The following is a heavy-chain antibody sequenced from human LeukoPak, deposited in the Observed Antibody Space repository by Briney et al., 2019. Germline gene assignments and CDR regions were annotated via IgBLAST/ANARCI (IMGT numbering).Heavy chain of an antibody. CDR2: IYHSGST. CDR1: GYSISSDYY. V-gene: IGHV4-38-2*01. D-gene: IGHD6-13*01. CDR3: VRVRSRSSSLMGGYLDY. J-gene: IGHJ4*02. Sequence: SETLSLTCAVSGYSISSDYYWGWIRQPPGKGLEWIGIIYHSGSTYYNPSLKSRVTISVDTSQNHFSLKLSSVTAADTAVYYCVRVRSRSSSLMGGYLDYWGQGTLVTVSS.